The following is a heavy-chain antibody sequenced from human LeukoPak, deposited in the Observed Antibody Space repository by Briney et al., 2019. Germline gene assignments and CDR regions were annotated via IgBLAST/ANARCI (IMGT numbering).Heavy chain of an antibody. CDR3: AKAPRWFGELAE. J-gene: IGHJ4*02. D-gene: IGHD3-10*01. Sequence: GGSLRLSCAASGFTFSSYAMSWVRQAPGKGLEWVSAISGSGGSTYYADSVKDRFTISRDNSKNTLYLQMNSLRAEDTAVYYCAKAPRWFGELAEWGQGTLVTVSS. CDR1: GFTFSSYA. CDR2: ISGSGGST. V-gene: IGHV3-23*01.